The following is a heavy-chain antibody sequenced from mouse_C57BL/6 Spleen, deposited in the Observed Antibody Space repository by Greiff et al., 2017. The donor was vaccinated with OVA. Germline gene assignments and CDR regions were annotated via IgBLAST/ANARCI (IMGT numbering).Heavy chain of an antibody. Sequence: VKLQQSGAELARPGASVKMSCKASGYTFTSYTMHWVKQRPGQGLEWIGYINPSSGYTKYNQKFKDKATLTADKSSSTAYMQLSSLTSEDSAVYYCASGSRKPNFDYWGQGTTLTVSS. CDR2: INPSSGYT. V-gene: IGHV1-4*01. J-gene: IGHJ2*01. CDR3: ASGSRKPNFDY. D-gene: IGHD1-1*01. CDR1: GYTFTSYT.